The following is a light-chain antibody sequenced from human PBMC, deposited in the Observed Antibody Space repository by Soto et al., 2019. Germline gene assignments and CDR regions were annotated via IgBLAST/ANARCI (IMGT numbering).Light chain of an antibody. CDR3: QQYNSYS. V-gene: IGKV1-5*01. CDR2: HAS. J-gene: IGKJ1*01. CDR1: QSVSGW. Sequence: IQTAQSPSTLTASVGDTVTVTCRASQSVSGWLAWYQQKPGTAPKLLIYHASTLESGVPSRFSGSGSGTEFTLTISSLQPDDFATYYCQQYNSYSFGQGTKVDIK.